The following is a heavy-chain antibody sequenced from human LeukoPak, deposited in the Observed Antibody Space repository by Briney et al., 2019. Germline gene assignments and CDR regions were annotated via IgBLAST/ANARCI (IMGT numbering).Heavy chain of an antibody. CDR1: GYTFTGYY. CDR2: INPNSGGT. D-gene: IGHD5-12*01. Sequence: ASVKVSCKASGYTFTGYYMHWVRQAPGQGLEWMGWINPNSGGTNYAQKFQGRVTMTRDTSIRTAYMELRRLRSDDTAVYYCARDRAVATIGGVDYWGQGTLVTVSS. CDR3: ARDRAVATIGGVDY. J-gene: IGHJ4*02. V-gene: IGHV1-2*02.